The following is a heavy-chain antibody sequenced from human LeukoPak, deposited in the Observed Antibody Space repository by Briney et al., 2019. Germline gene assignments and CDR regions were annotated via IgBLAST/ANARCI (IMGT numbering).Heavy chain of an antibody. V-gene: IGHV4-61*01. J-gene: IGHJ4*02. CDR1: GGSVSSGSYY. Sequence: SETLSLTCTVSGGSVSSGSYYWSWLRQPPGKGVERLGYISYSGRTNYNPSLKSRVTISVDTSKNQFSLKLSSVTAADTAVYSCARGFDWLLSSYFDYWGQGTLVAVSS. CDR2: ISYSGRT. D-gene: IGHD3-9*01. CDR3: ARGFDWLLSSYFDY.